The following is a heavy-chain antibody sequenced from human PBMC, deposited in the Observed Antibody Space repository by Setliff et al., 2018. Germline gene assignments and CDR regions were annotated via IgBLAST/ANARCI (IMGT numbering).Heavy chain of an antibody. Sequence: PGGSLRLSCAASGFTFSSYGMHWVRQAPGKGLEWVSAISSTITSTYYADSVKGRFTISRDNSKNTLYLQMNSLRAEDTAVYYCARDRDAGTPGRSWFDPWGQGTLVTVSS. D-gene: IGHD6-13*01. CDR3: ARDRDAGTPGRSWFDP. J-gene: IGHJ5*02. CDR1: GFTFSSYG. CDR2: ISSTITST. V-gene: IGHV3-NL1*01.